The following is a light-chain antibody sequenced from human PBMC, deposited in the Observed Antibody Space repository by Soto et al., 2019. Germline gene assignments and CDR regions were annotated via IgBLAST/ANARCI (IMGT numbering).Light chain of an antibody. J-gene: IGLJ2*01. CDR2: DVS. CDR1: SSDVGGYNY. CDR3: SSYTSSNTQV. V-gene: IGLV2-14*01. Sequence: QSALTQPASVSGSPGQSITISCTGTSSDVGGYNYVSWYQQHPGKAPKLMIYDVSNRPPGVSNRFSGSKSGNTASLTISGLQTEDEADYYCSSYTSSNTQVFGGGTKLTVL.